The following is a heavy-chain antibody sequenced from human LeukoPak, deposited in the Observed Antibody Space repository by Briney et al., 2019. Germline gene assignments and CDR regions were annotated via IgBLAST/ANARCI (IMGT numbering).Heavy chain of an antibody. J-gene: IGHJ4*02. V-gene: IGHV3-23*01. Sequence: GGSLRLPCAASGFTFSNSVVSWVRQAPGKGLEWVSSFSGSAENTHHADSVKGRFTISRDNSKNTLYLQMNSLRVEDTATYYCAKLKVFGSGSWDYWGQGSLVTVSS. CDR1: GFTFSNSV. CDR2: FSGSAENT. D-gene: IGHD3-10*01. CDR3: AKLKVFGSGSWDY.